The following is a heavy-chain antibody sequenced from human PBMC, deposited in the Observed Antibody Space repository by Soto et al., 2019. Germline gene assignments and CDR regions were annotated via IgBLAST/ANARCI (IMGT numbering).Heavy chain of an antibody. J-gene: IGHJ6*02. CDR1: GYTFTSYA. D-gene: IGHD2-21*02. CDR3: AREGDATLYYAMDV. CDR2: INAGNGDT. Sequence: VQLVQSGAEVKKPGASVKVSCKASGYTFTSYAMHWVRQAPRHGPEWMGWINAGNGDTKYSQNFQGRVTITRNTSASTVSMELSSLRSEDTAVYYCAREGDATLYYAMDVWGQGTTVTVSS. V-gene: IGHV1-3*01.